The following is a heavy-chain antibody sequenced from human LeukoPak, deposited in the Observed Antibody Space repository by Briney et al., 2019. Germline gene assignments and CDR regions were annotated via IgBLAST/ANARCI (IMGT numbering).Heavy chain of an antibody. Sequence: GGSLRLSCAASGFIFDDYAMHWVRQAPGKGLEWVSSISSSSSYIYYADSVKGRFTISRDNAKNSLYLQMNSLRAEDTAVYYCARTLWFGESPFDYWGQGTLVTVSS. CDR3: ARTLWFGESPFDY. CDR2: ISSSSSYI. CDR1: GFIFDDYA. J-gene: IGHJ4*02. V-gene: IGHV3-21*01. D-gene: IGHD3-10*01.